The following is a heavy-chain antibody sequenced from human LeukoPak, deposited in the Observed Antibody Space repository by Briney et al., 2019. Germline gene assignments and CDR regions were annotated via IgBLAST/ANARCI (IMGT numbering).Heavy chain of an antibody. J-gene: IGHJ6*02. V-gene: IGHV3-23*01. D-gene: IGHD3-22*01. CDR2: ISGSGGST. CDR1: GFTFSSYA. CDR3: AKTSGYYLPYYYGMDV. Sequence: PGGSLRLSCAASGFTFSSYAMSWVRQAPGKGLEWVSAISGSGGSTYYADSVKGRFTISRDNSKNTLYLQMNSLRAEDTAVYYCAKTSGYYLPYYYGMDVWGQGTTVTVSS.